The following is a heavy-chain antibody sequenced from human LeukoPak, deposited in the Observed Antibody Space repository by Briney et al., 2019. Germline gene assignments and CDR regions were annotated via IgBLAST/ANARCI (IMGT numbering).Heavy chain of an antibody. CDR3: ARVMADYGGKGNDAFDI. D-gene: IGHD4-23*01. CDR2: IKQDGSEK. J-gene: IGHJ3*02. V-gene: IGHV3-7*01. CDR1: GFTFSNFW. Sequence: GGSLRLSCAASGFTFSNFWMSWVRQAPGKGLEWVANIKQDGSEKYYVDSVKGRFSISRDNGKNSLYLQMNSLRAEDTALYHCARVMADYGGKGNDAFDIWGQGTMVTVSS.